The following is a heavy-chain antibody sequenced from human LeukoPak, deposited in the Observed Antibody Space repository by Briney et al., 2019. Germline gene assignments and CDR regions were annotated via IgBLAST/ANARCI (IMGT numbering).Heavy chain of an antibody. J-gene: IGHJ6*04. D-gene: IGHD3-10*02. CDR3: AELGITMIGGV. Sequence: GGSLRLSRAASGFTFSSYEINWARQAPGKGLEWVSYISSSGSTIYYADSVKGRFTISRDNAKNSLYLQMNSLRAEDTAVYYCAELGITMIGGVWGKGTTVTISS. V-gene: IGHV3-48*03. CDR1: GFTFSSYE. CDR2: ISSSGSTI.